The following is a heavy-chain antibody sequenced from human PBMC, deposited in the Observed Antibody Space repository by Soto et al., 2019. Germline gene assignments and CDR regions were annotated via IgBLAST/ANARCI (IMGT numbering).Heavy chain of an antibody. CDR2: IYYSGST. J-gene: IGHJ6*02. D-gene: IGHD3-22*01. CDR1: GGSISSSSYY. CDR3: ARRLYYDSSGFEGGGMDV. V-gene: IGHV4-39*01. Sequence: PSDTLSPTCTVSGGSISSSSYYWGWFLQPPGKGLEWIGSIYYSGSTYYNPSLKSRVTISVDTSKNQFSLKLSSVTAADTAVYYCARRLYYDSSGFEGGGMDVWGQGTTVT.